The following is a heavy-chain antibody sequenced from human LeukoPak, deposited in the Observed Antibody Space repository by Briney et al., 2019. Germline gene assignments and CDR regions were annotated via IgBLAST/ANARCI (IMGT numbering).Heavy chain of an antibody. CDR2: IFGSGSTT. CDR3: AKDLVATIGNLDY. V-gene: IGHV3-23*01. J-gene: IGHJ4*02. D-gene: IGHD5-12*01. CDR1: GFTFSSYA. Sequence: GGSLRLSCAASGFTFSSYAMSWVRQAPGKRLEWVSSIFGSGSTTYYADSVKGRFTSSRDNSKNTLYLQMNSLRAEDTAVYYCAKDLVATIGNLDYWGQGTLVTVSS.